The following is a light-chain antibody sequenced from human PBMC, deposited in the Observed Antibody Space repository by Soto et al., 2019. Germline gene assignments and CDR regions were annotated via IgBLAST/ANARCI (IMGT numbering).Light chain of an antibody. CDR1: QSVSSH. Sequence: EIVMTQSPATLSVSPGEGASLSCRASQSVSSHLAWYQQKPGQAPRLLVYDASTRATGVPVRFSGSGSGTEFTLTISSLQSEDFAVYYCQQCDNWPRTFGQGTKVEIK. J-gene: IGKJ1*01. CDR3: QQCDNWPRT. V-gene: IGKV3-15*01. CDR2: DAS.